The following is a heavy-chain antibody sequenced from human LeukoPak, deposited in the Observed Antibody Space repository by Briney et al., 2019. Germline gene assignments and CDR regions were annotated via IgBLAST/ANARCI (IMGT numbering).Heavy chain of an antibody. D-gene: IGHD4-23*01. Sequence: GGSLRLSCAASGFSFSAYGMHWVRQAPGKGLEWVALIWYDGNNKYYADSVKGRFTISRDNSKNTLYLQMNSLRAEDTAVYYCAKDLGGRVDYWGQGTLVTVSS. CDR1: GFSFSAYG. CDR2: IWYDGNNK. V-gene: IGHV3-33*06. J-gene: IGHJ4*02. CDR3: AKDLGGRVDY.